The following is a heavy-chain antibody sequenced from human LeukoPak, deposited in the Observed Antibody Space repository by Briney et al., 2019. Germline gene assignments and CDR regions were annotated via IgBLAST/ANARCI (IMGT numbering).Heavy chain of an antibody. J-gene: IGHJ3*02. CDR1: GGSFSGYY. CDR2: INHSGST. CDR3: ARRLFFGVVTLRGSAFDI. V-gene: IGHV4-34*01. D-gene: IGHD3-3*01. Sequence: SETLSLTCAVYGGSFSGYYWSWIRQPPGKGLEWIGEINHSGSTNYNPSLKSRVTISVDTSKNQFSLKLSSVAAADTAVYYCARRLFFGVVTLRGSAFDIWGQGTMVTVSS.